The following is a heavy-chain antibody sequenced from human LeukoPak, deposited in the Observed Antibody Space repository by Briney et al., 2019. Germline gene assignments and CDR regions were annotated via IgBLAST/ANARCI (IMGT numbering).Heavy chain of an antibody. CDR1: GFTFRNYW. CDR3: TKWSTSGSYYTE. J-gene: IGHJ4*02. D-gene: IGHD3-10*01. Sequence: GGSLRLSGAGSGFTFRNYWMGWVRQPPGNGLEWVANIRQDGGDNHYVDSVKGRFTISRDNARNSLSLQMNSLRAEDTAVYYCTKWSTSGSYYTEWGQGTLVIVSS. V-gene: IGHV3-7*01. CDR2: IRQDGGDN.